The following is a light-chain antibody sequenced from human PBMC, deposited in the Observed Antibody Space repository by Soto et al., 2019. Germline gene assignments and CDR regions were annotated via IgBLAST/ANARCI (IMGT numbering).Light chain of an antibody. CDR1: QGISSY. J-gene: IGKJ5*01. V-gene: IGKV1-8*01. CDR2: AAS. Sequence: AIRMTQSPSSLSASTGDRVTITCRASQGISSYLAWYQQKPGKAPKLLIYAASTLQSGVPSRFSGSGSGTDFTLTIGCLQSEDFATYYCQQYYSYPFTFGQATGLEIK. CDR3: QQYYSYPFT.